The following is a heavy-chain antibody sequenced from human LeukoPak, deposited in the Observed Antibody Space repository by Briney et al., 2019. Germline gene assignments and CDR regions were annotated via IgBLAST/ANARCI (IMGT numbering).Heavy chain of an antibody. CDR1: GDSISSNSYY. D-gene: IGHD2-15*01. J-gene: IGHJ4*02. V-gene: IGHV4-39*01. Sequence: SETLSLTCTVSGDSISSNSYYWGWIRQPPGKGLEWIGSIFYSGSTYYNPSLKSRVTISVDTSKTQFSLKLSSVTAADTAVYYCARISCSGRSCYSAYWGQGTLVTVSS. CDR2: IFYSGST. CDR3: ARISCSGRSCYSAY.